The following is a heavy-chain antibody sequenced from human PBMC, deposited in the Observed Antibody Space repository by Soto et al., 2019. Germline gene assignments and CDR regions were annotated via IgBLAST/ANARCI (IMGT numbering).Heavy chain of an antibody. D-gene: IGHD7-27*01. V-gene: IGHV3-30-3*01. CDR1: GFTFSSYA. J-gene: IGHJ4*02. Sequence: QVQLLESGGGVVQPGRSLRLSCAASGFTFSSYAMHWVRQAPGKGLERVAVISYDGSNKYYADSVKGRFTISRDNSKNTLYLQMNSLRAEDTAVYYCASRATGGSGHRSYFDYRGQGGLITVFS. CDR3: ASRATGGSGHRSYFDY. CDR2: ISYDGSNK.